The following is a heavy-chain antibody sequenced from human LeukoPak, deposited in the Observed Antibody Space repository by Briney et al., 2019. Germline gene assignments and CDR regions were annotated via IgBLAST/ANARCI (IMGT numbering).Heavy chain of an antibody. D-gene: IGHD3-16*01. CDR2: INDVDYST. CDR3: AKGGGDGNPHDF. CDR1: GSTFSNYA. J-gene: IGHJ4*02. V-gene: IGHV3-23*01. Sequence: GGSLRLSCTASGSTFSNYAMSWVRQAPGKGLEWVSAINDVDYSTNYIDSVKGRFTVSRDNSKNTLFLQMNSLRVEDTAVYYCAKGGGDGNPHDFWGQGTLVTVST.